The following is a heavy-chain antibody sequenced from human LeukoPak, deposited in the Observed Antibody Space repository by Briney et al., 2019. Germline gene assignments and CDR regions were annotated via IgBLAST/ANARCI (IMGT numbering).Heavy chain of an antibody. D-gene: IGHD3-10*01. CDR3: AKSLSGGGYYFEY. CDR1: GFTFSSYA. J-gene: IGHJ4*02. V-gene: IGHV3-23*01. CDR2: LSGSGYNT. Sequence: GGSLRLSCAASGFTFSSYALSWVRQAPGKGLEWVSSLSGSGYNTYYADSVKGRFTISRDNSKNTVYLQMNSLRAEDTAVYYCAKSLSGGGYYFEYWGQGTLVTVSS.